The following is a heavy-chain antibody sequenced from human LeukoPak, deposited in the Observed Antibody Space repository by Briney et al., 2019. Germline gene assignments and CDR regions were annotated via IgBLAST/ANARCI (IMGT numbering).Heavy chain of an antibody. D-gene: IGHD3-10*01. CDR3: ARVGAIDGSGSYYFAFDY. CDR2: ISSSSSYI. CDR1: GVTFSSYS. J-gene: IGHJ4*02. Sequence: GGSLRLSCAASGVTFSSYSMNWVRQAPGKGLEWVSSISSSSSYIYYANSVKGRFTISRDNAKNSLYLQMNSLRAEDTAVYYCARVGAIDGSGSYYFAFDYWGQGTLVTVSS. V-gene: IGHV3-21*01.